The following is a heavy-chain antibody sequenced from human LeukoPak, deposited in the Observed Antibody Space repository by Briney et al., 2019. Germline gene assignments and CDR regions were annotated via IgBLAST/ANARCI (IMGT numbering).Heavy chain of an antibody. CDR3: AKFSFGFRGGYQGYFDY. CDR1: GFTFSSYA. J-gene: IGHJ4*02. D-gene: IGHD3-22*01. Sequence: GGSLRLSCAASGFTFSSYAMSWVRQAPGKGLEWVSAISGSGGSTYYADSVKGRFTISRDNSKNTLYLQMNSLRAEDTAVYYCAKFSFGFRGGYQGYFDYWGQGTLVTVSS. CDR2: ISGSGGST. V-gene: IGHV3-23*01.